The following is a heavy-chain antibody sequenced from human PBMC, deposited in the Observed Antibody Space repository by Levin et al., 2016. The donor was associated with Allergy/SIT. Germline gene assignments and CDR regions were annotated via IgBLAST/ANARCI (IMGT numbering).Heavy chain of an antibody. CDR2: ISSSGSTI. CDR3: ARDCGTSCRWDWFDP. Sequence: GESLKISCAASGFTFSSYEMNWVRQAPGKGLEWVSYISSSGSTIYYADSVKGRFTISRDNAKNSLYLQMNSLRAEDTAVYYCARDCGTSCRWDWFDPWGQGTLVTVSS. D-gene: IGHD2-2*01. J-gene: IGHJ5*02. V-gene: IGHV3-48*03. CDR1: GFTFSSYE.